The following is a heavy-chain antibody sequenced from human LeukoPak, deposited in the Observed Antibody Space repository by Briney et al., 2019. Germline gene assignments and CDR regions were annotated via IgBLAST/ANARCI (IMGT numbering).Heavy chain of an antibody. Sequence: ASVRVSCKASGYTFIIYGISWVRQAPGQGLEWMGWISSYNANTNYAQKLQGRVTMTTDTSTSTAYMELRSLRSDDTAVYYCARGSKSADYYDSSGYAATYDAFDIWGQGTMVTVSS. CDR2: ISSYNANT. CDR1: GYTFIIYG. V-gene: IGHV1-18*01. J-gene: IGHJ3*02. D-gene: IGHD3-22*01. CDR3: ARGSKSADYYDSSGYAATYDAFDI.